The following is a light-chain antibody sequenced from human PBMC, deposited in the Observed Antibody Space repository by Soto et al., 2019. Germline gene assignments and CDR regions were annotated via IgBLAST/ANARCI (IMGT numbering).Light chain of an antibody. J-gene: IGKJ1*01. CDR2: DAS. Sequence: EVVLTESPGTLSLSQWERATLSCRASQSISQSLAWYQQRPGQSPRLLIYDASRRATGIPDRFTGSGFGTDFTLTISRLAPEDLAVNYCQQYGGSPRTFGQGTKVDIK. CDR3: QQYGGSPRT. CDR1: QSISQS. V-gene: IGKV3-20*01.